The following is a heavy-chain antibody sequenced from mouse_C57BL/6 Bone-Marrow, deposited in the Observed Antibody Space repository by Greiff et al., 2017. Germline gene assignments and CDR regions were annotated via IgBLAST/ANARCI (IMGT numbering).Heavy chain of an antibody. J-gene: IGHJ4*01. Sequence: EVNLVESGGGLVKPGGSLKLSCAASGFTFSSYALSWVRQTPEKRLEWVATLSDGGSYTYYPDNVKGRFTISRDNAKNNLYLQMSHLKSEDTAMYYCARAMALPAMDYWGQGTSVTVSS. CDR1: GFTFSSYA. V-gene: IGHV5-4*03. CDR3: ARAMALPAMDY. CDR2: LSDGGSYT. D-gene: IGHD2-3*01.